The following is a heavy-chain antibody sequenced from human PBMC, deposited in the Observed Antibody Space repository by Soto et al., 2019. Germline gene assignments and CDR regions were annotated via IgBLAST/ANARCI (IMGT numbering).Heavy chain of an antibody. CDR1: GGTFSSYA. CDR2: IIPIFGTA. Sequence: QVQLVQSGAEVKKPGSSVKVSCKASGGTFSSYAISWVRQAPGQGLEWMGGIIPIFGTANYAQKFQGRVTMTAAESTSTAYMELSSRRSEDTAVYYCARHVPAAGYYYGMDVWGQGTTVTVSS. J-gene: IGHJ6*02. CDR3: ARHVPAAGYYYGMDV. V-gene: IGHV1-69*12. D-gene: IGHD2-2*01.